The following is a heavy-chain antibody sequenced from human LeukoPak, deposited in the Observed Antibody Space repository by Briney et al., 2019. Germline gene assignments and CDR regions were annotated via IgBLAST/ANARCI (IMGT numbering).Heavy chain of an antibody. D-gene: IGHD3-22*01. V-gene: IGHV1-24*01. Sequence: ASVKVSCKVSGYTLTELSIHWVRQAPGKGLEWMGGFDPEDGETIYAQRFQGRVTMTEDTSTDTAYMELSSLRSEDAAVYYRATVSYYYDSSGHQGYFQHWGQGTLVTVSS. J-gene: IGHJ1*01. CDR2: FDPEDGET. CDR3: ATVSYYYDSSGHQGYFQH. CDR1: GYTLTELS.